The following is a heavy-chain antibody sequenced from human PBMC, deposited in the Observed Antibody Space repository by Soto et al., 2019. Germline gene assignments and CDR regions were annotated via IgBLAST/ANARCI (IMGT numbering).Heavy chain of an antibody. CDR2: ISAHNGTT. V-gene: IGHV1-18*01. Sequence: QVHLVQSGAEVKKPGASVKVSCKASGYTFTSYGITWVRQAPGQGLEWMGWISAHNGTTDYAQKLQGRVIVTRDTSTSTAYMELRSLIFDDTAVYYCARGRYGDYWGQGALVTVSS. CDR3: ARGRYGDY. D-gene: IGHD1-1*01. J-gene: IGHJ4*02. CDR1: GYTFTSYG.